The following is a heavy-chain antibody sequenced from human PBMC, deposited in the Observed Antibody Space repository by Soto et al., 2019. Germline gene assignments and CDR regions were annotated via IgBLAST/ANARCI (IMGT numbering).Heavy chain of an antibody. J-gene: IGHJ6*02. D-gene: IGHD3-3*01. CDR3: ARASLRFSHYGMDV. CDR2: INSDTSIA. CDR1: GFTFSNYW. V-gene: IGHV3-74*03. Sequence: GGSLRLSCAASGFTFSNYWMHWVRQTPGKGLVWVSHINSDTSIATYADSVKGRVTMTRDTSTSTVYMELSSLRSEDTAVYYCARASLRFSHYGMDVWGQGTTVTVSS.